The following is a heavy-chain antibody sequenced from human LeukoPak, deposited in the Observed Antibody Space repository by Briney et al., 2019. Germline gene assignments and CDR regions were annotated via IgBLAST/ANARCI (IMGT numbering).Heavy chain of an antibody. Sequence: GASVKVSCKASGYSFASYGISWVRQAPGQGLEWMGWINPYNGNTNYAQRLQGRVTMTTDTSTTTAYMELRSLTSDDTAVYYCARAPYSAAYNWFDPWGREPWSPSPQ. V-gene: IGHV1-18*01. CDR2: INPYNGNT. J-gene: IGHJ5*02. D-gene: IGHD2-2*01. CDR3: ARAPYSAAYNWFDP. CDR1: GYSFASYG.